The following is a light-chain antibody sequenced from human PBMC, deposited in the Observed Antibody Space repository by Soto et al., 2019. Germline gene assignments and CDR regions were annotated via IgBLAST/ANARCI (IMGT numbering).Light chain of an antibody. V-gene: IGLV2-8*01. CDR1: SSDVGGYNY. J-gene: IGLJ3*02. Sequence: QSVLTQPPSASGSPGHAGTISCTGTSSDVGGYNYVSWYQQYPGRAPKLMIYEVTKRPSGVPDRFSGSKSGNTASLTVSGLQAEDEADYYCSSYAASNNFYFVFGGGTKVTV. CDR2: EVT. CDR3: SSYAASNNFYFV.